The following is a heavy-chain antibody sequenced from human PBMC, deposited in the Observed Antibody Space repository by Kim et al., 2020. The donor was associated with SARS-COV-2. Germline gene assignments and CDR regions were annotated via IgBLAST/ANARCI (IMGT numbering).Heavy chain of an antibody. D-gene: IGHD1-7*01. V-gene: IGHV3-9*01. Sequence: ADSVKCRFTISRDNAKNSLYLQMNSLRAEDTALYYCAKSYNWNYMNYFDYWGQGTLVTVSS. CDR3: AKSYNWNYMNYFDY. J-gene: IGHJ4*02.